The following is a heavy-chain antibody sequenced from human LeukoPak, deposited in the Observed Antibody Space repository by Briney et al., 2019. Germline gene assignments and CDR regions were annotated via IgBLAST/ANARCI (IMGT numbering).Heavy chain of an antibody. CDR2: NHPGDSAT. V-gene: IGHV5-51*01. CDR1: EYIFTNYW. D-gene: IGHD2-15*01. Sequence: GASLMISSKGSEYIFTNYWIGGVRHLPGKGLEWRGINHPGDSATRYGPSFQDQATHSADKSISTAYLQWNSLKASDTAMYYCAIRNRGDGCGGSCHDDTFDIWGQGTMVTVSS. CDR3: AIRNRGDGCGGSCHDDTFDI. J-gene: IGHJ3*02.